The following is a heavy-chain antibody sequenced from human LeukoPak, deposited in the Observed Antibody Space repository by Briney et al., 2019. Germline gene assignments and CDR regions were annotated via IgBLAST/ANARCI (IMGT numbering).Heavy chain of an antibody. CDR2: ISSGSTI. D-gene: IGHD6-19*01. CDR3: ARESIAVAGAPFDY. CDR1: GFTFSSYE. V-gene: IGHV3-48*03. J-gene: IGHJ4*02. Sequence: RGSLRLSCAASGFTFSSYEMNWVRQAPGKGLEWVSYISSGSTIYDADSVKGRFTISRDNAKNSLYLQMNSLRAEDTAVYYCARESIAVAGAPFDYWGQGTLVTVSS.